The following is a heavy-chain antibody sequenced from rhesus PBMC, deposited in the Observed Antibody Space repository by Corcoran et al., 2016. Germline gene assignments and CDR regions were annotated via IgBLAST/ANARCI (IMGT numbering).Heavy chain of an antibody. CDR2: CNGNSGST. J-gene: IGHJ5-1*01. CDR3: ARRGYYDSGLDV. D-gene: IGHD3-28*01. Sequence: QVQLQESGPGLVKPSATLSLTCAVSGASISSYWWNWIRQPPGKGLEWIGECNGNSGSTNYNPSLKSRFTISKDASKNQFSLKLSSVTAADTAVYYCARRGYYDSGLDVWGPGVLVTVSS. V-gene: IGHV4-80*01. CDR1: GASISSYW.